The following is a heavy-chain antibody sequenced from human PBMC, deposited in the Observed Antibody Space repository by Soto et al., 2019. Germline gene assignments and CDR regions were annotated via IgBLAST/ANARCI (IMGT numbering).Heavy chain of an antibody. CDR3: ARSVEWLESFDY. Sequence: QVQLVQSGAEVKKPGASVKVSCKASGYTFTSYDINWVRQATGQGLEWMGWMNPNSGNTGYAQKFQGRVTMTRNTSISTAYMELSSLRYEDTAVYYCARSVEWLESFDYWGQGTLVTVSS. CDR2: MNPNSGNT. V-gene: IGHV1-8*01. J-gene: IGHJ4*02. D-gene: IGHD6-19*01. CDR1: GYTFTSYD.